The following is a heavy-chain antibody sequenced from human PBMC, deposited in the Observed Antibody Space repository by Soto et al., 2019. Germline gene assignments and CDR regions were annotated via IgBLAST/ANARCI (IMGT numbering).Heavy chain of an antibody. CDR1: GFTFSSYA. V-gene: IGHV3-23*01. J-gene: IGHJ4*02. CDR2: ISGCAGTT. Sequence: PGGSLRLSCAASGFTFSSYAMSWVRQAPGKGLEWVSGISGCAGTTYYADSVKGRFTISRDNSKNTLYLQMNSLRVEDTAVYYCAKDLSGSHGMGSVTIFGVATDLYSDYWGQGTLVTVSS. D-gene: IGHD3-3*01. CDR3: AKDLSGSHGMGSVTIFGVATDLYSDY.